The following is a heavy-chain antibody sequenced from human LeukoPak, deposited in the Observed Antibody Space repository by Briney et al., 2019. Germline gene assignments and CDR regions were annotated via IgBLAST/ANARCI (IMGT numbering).Heavy chain of an antibody. CDR1: GFTFDDYA. V-gene: IGHV3-23*01. J-gene: IGHJ4*02. Sequence: ETGGSLRLSCAASGFTFDDYAMPWVRQAPGKGLEWVSAISGSGGSTYYADSVKGRFTISRDNSKNTLYLQMNSLRAEDTAVYYCAKGQRAPASYSSGWYVDYWGQGTLVTVSS. D-gene: IGHD6-19*01. CDR2: ISGSGGST. CDR3: AKGQRAPASYSSGWYVDY.